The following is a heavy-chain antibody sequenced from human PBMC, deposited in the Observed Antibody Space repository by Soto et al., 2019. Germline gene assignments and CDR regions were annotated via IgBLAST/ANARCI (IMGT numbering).Heavy chain of an antibody. CDR1: GYTFTSYG. Sequence: QVQLVQSGAEVKKPGASVKVSCKASGYTFTSYGISWVRQAPGQGLEWMGWISAYNGNTNYAQKLQGRVTMTTDTPTSTAYMELRSRRSDDTAVNYCARDFPRYCSSTSCFPRWCDPWGQGTLVTVSS. J-gene: IGHJ5*02. CDR3: ARDFPRYCSSTSCFPRWCDP. V-gene: IGHV1-18*01. CDR2: ISAYNGNT. D-gene: IGHD2-2*01.